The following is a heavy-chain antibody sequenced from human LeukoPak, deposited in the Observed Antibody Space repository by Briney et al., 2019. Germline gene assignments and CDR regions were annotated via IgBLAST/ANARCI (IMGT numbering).Heavy chain of an antibody. J-gene: IGHJ4*02. D-gene: IGHD6-19*01. CDR2: ISSSSSYI. V-gene: IGHV3-21*01. CDR1: GFTFSSYS. Sequence: GGCLRLSCAASGFTFSSYSMNWVRQAPGKGLEWVSSISSSSSYIYYADSVKGRFTISRDNAKNSLYLQMNSLRAEDTAVYYCARDQNSSGWYNYWGQGTLVTVSS. CDR3: ARDQNSSGWYNY.